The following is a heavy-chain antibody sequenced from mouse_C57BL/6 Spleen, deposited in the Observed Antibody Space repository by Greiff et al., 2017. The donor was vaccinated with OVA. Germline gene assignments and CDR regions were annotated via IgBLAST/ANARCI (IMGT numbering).Heavy chain of an antibody. CDR2: INPGSGGT. CDR1: GYAFTNYL. J-gene: IGHJ3*01. CDR3: ARSDYYGSSYVGGFAY. V-gene: IGHV1-54*01. Sequence: VKLMESGAELVRPGTSVKVSCKASGYAFTNYLIEWVKQRPGQGLEWIGVINPGSGGTNYNEKFKGKATLTADKSSSTAYMQLSSLTSEDFAVYFCARSDYYGSSYVGGFAYWGQGTLVTVSA. D-gene: IGHD1-1*01.